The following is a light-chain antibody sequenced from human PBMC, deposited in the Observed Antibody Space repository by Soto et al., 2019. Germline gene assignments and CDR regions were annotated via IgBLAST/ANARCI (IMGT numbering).Light chain of an antibody. J-gene: IGKJ1*01. V-gene: IGKV1-5*03. CDR3: QHYNSYSEA. Sequence: DIQLTQSPSFLSASVGDRVTITCRASQTISSWLAWYQQKPGKAPKLPIYKASTLKSGVPSRFSGSGSGTEFTLTISSLQPDDFATYYCQHYNSYSEAFGQGTKVDIK. CDR2: KAS. CDR1: QTISSW.